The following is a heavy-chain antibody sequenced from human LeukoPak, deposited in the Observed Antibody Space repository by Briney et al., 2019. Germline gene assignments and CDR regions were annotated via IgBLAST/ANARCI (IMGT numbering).Heavy chain of an antibody. J-gene: IGHJ3*02. V-gene: IGHV4-31*03. D-gene: IGHD2-21*02. CDR1: GDSFTSGGYF. CDR3: ARDVVVTSSPDAFDI. Sequence: SQTLSLTCTVSGDSFTSGGYFWTWIRQHPGKGLDWIVYISNSGTTSYNPSLKSRVSISVDTSNNQFSLRLSSVTAADTAVYYCARDVVVTSSPDAFDIWGQGTMVTVSS. CDR2: ISNSGTT.